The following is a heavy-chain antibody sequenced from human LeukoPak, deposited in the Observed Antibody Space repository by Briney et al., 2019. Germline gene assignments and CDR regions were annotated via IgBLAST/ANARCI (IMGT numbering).Heavy chain of an antibody. CDR2: ISTARGNK. V-gene: IGHV1-18*01. D-gene: IGHD2-21*02. J-gene: IGHJ6*02. CDR3: ARDVDCLMDV. Sequence: GDSVKVSCKPSGYTFTSKGLSWVRQVPGQGLGWMGWISTARGNKNYAQNFQDRPTMTTDTSTSTAYMELRNLKFDDTAAYYCARDVDCLMDVWGQGTTVTVSS. CDR1: GYTFTSKG.